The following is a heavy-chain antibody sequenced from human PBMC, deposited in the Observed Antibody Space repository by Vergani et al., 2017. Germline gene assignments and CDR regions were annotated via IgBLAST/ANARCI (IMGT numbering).Heavy chain of an antibody. CDR1: GFTFSSYA. J-gene: IGHJ4*02. V-gene: IGHV3-64D*06. CDR2: ISSNGGST. Sequence: EVQLVESGGGLVQPGGSLRLSCSASGFTFSSYAMHWVRHAPGKGLEYVSAISSNGGSTYYADSVKGRFTISRDNSKNTLYLQMSSLRAEDTAVYYCVKDSSGSYTGPFDYWGQGTLVTVSS. CDR3: VKDSSGSYTGPFDY. D-gene: IGHD1-26*01.